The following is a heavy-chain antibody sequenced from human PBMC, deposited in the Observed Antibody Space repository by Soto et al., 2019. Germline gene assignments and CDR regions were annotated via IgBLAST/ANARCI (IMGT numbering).Heavy chain of an antibody. CDR3: ARESRFRGNYGMDV. CDR1: GGTFSSYA. Sequence: ASVKVSCKASGGTFSSYALSWVRQAPGQGLEWMGGIIPPLGTVNFAQRFQGRVTLTADDSTSTAYMELSSLTSDDTAVYYCARESRFRGNYGMDVWGQGTTVTVYS. D-gene: IGHD3-16*01. J-gene: IGHJ6*02. CDR2: IIPPLGTV. V-gene: IGHV1-69*13.